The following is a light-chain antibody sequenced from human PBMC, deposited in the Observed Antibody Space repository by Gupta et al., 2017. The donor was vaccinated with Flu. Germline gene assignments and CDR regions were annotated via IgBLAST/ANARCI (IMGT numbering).Light chain of an antibody. V-gene: IGLV1-40*01. J-gene: IGLJ1*01. CDR2: GNT. Sequence: VTISCTGSSYDVGAGYDVHWYQQFPGAAPRLLIYGNTNRPSGVPDRFSATKSGTSASLTITGLQVEDEADYFCQTYDSTLRLYVFGSGTKVSVL. CDR1: SYDVGAGYD. CDR3: QTYDSTLRLYV.